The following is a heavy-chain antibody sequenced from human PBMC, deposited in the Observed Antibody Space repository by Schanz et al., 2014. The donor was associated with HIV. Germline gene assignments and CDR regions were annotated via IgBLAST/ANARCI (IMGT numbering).Heavy chain of an antibody. CDR2: VIPMFGTT. V-gene: IGHV1-69*06. Sequence: QVQLVQSGAEVKKPGSSVKVSCKASGGTFSSHGISWGRQAPGQGPEWMGGVIPMFGTTNFAHKFQARVTIAADTSTNTAYMELSSLTSEDTAVYARGVVVAGVGRAFETWGLGTLVTVSS. CDR1: GGTFSSHG. J-gene: IGHJ3*02. D-gene: IGHD2-8*01. CDR3: GVVVAGVGRAFET.